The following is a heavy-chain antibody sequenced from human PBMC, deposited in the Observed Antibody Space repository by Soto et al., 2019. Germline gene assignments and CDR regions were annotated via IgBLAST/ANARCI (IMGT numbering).Heavy chain of an antibody. D-gene: IGHD2-2*01. CDR2: FDPEDGET. Sequence: GASVKVSCKVAGYTLTELSMHWVRQAPGKGLDWMGGFDPEDGETIYAQKFQGRVTMTEDTSTDTAYMELSSLRSEDTAVYYCASDLTYCSSTSCPLNAFDIWGQGTMVTVSS. V-gene: IGHV1-24*01. J-gene: IGHJ3*02. CDR1: GYTLTELS. CDR3: ASDLTYCSSTSCPLNAFDI.